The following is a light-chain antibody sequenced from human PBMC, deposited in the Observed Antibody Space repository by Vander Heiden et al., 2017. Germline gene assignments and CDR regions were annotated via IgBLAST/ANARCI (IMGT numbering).Light chain of an antibody. V-gene: IGLV2-14*03. CDR2: GVS. CDR3: SSYASNTTHL. J-gene: IGLJ2*01. Sequence: YALTRPTPVSLCSRQTTTMPRTGTSIDVGGYNYVSWYQHNPGKALNLMNHGVSNPHSRVSDRFSGYQSENTASLTICGLHAEDEDDYYCSSYASNTTHLFGGGTKLTVL. CDR1: SIDVGGYNY.